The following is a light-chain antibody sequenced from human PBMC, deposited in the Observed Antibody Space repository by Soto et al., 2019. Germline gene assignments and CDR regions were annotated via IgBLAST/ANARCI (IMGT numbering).Light chain of an antibody. Sequence: QSALTQPRSVSGSPGQSVTISCTGTSSDVGGYNHVSWHQQHPGKAPKLMIYDVSRWPSGVPDRFSGSKSGNTASLTISGLQAEDEADYYCCSYAGSYTFVVFGGGTKLTVL. CDR3: CSYAGSYTFVV. CDR1: SSDVGGYNH. J-gene: IGLJ2*01. V-gene: IGLV2-11*02. CDR2: DVS.